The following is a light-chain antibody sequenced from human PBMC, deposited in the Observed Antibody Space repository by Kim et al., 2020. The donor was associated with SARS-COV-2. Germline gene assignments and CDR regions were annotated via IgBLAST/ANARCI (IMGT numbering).Light chain of an antibody. V-gene: IGKV3-15*01. CDR2: GAS. J-gene: IGKJ4*01. CDR1: QSVSSN. CDR3: HQYNDWPPLT. Sequence: EIVMTQSPATLSVSPGERATLSCRASQSVSSNLAWYQQKPGQAPRLLIYGASTRPPGIPARFSGSGSGTDFTLTIYSLQSEDFAVYYCHQYNDWPPLTFGGGTKVDIK.